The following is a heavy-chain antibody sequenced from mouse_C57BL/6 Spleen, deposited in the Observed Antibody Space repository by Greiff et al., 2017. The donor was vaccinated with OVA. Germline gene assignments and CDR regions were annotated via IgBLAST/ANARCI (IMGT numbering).Heavy chain of an antibody. CDR3: AREGYKTRAMDY. Sequence: EVHLVESGGGLVKPGGSLKLSCAASGFTFSSYAMSWVRQTPEKRLEWVATISDGGSYTYYPDNVKGRFTISRDNAKNNLYLQMSHLKSEDTAMYYCAREGYKTRAMDYWGQGTSVTVSS. J-gene: IGHJ4*01. CDR1: GFTFSSYA. V-gene: IGHV5-4*01. D-gene: IGHD2-14*01. CDR2: ISDGGSYT.